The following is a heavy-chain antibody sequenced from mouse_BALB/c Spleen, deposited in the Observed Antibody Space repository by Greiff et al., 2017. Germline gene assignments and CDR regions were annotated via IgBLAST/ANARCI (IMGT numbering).Heavy chain of an antibody. CDR3: ARDDYRYDDFAY. CDR2: INPGSGGT. CDR1: GYAFTNYL. D-gene: IGHD2-14*01. Sequence: QVQLQQSGAELVRPGTSVKVSCKASGYAFTNYLIEWVKQRPGQGLEWIGVINPGSGGTNYNEKFKGKATLTADKSSSTAYMQLSSLTSDDSAVYFCARDDYRYDDFAYWGQGTLVTVSA. V-gene: IGHV1-54*01. J-gene: IGHJ3*01.